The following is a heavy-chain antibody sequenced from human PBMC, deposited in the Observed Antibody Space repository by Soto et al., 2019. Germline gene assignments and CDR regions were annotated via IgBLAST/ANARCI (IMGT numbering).Heavy chain of an antibody. V-gene: IGHV3-7*01. CDR1: GFTFSSSW. J-gene: IGHJ6*02. CDR2: IKQDGSEK. Sequence: VQPVESGGVLVQPGGSLRLSCAASGFTFSSSWMSWVRQAPGKGREWVANIKQDGSEKYYVDSVKGRFTISRANAKNSLYPQMNSLRAEDTAVYYCARCLVGRPNYYYDMDVWGQGTTVTVSS. D-gene: IGHD6-6*01. CDR3: ARCLVGRPNYYYDMDV.